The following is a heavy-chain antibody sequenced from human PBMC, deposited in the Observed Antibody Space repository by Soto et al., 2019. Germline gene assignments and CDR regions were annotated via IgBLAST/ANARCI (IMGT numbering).Heavy chain of an antibody. CDR3: ARDIRGYSRAFDY. CDR2: IYYTGST. J-gene: IGHJ4*02. V-gene: IGHV4-61*01. Sequence: KTSETLSLTCTVSGGSVSSASYYWTWIRQSPGKGLEWIGYIYYTGSTNYNPSLKSRVTISVDTSKNQFSLKLTSVTAADTAVYYCARDIRGYSRAFDYWGQGTQVTVSS. CDR1: GGSVSSASYY. D-gene: IGHD5-18*01.